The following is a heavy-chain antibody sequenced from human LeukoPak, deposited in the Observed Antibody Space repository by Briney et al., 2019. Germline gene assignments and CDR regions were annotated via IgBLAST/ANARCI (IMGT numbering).Heavy chain of an antibody. CDR1: GYSFTGFY. CDR2: INPKSGDT. V-gene: IGHV1-2*02. Sequence: ASVKVSCKASGYSFTGFYMYWVRQAPGQGLEWMGWINPKSGDTKSAQKFQGRVSLTRDTSISTAYMELTRLGSDDTAVYYCARRRGGYDSFTAKGWFDPWGQGILVTVSS. D-gene: IGHD3-9*01. CDR3: ARRRGGYDSFTAKGWFDP. J-gene: IGHJ5*02.